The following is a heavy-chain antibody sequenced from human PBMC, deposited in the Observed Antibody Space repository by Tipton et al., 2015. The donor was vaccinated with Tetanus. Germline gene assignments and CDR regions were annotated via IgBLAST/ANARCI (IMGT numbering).Heavy chain of an antibody. J-gene: IGHJ6*02. CDR3: ARDGSGSYYRYGMDV. CDR1: GGSISSYY. V-gene: IGHV4-59*12. Sequence: TLSLTCTVSGGSISSYYWSWIRQPPGKGLEWIGYIYYSGSTDYNPSLKSRVTISVDTSKNQFSLKLSSVTAADTAVYYCARDGSGSYYRYGMDVWGQGTTVTVSS. D-gene: IGHD3-10*01. CDR2: IYYSGST.